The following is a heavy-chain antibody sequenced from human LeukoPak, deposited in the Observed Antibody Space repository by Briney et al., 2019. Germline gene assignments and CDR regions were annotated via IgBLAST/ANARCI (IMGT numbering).Heavy chain of an antibody. V-gene: IGHV3-23*01. D-gene: IGHD6-13*01. CDR2: ISGSDGST. Sequence: PGGSLRLSCAASGFTFSSYVMSWVRQAPGKGLEWVSAISGSDGSTYYADSVKGRFTISRDNSKNTLHLQMNSLRAEDTAEYYCARGGRTWYIPFDHWGQGTLVTVSS. J-gene: IGHJ4*02. CDR1: GFTFSSYV. CDR3: ARGGRTWYIPFDH.